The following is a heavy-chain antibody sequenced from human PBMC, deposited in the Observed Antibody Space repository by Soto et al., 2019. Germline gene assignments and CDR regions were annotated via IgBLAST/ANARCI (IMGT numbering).Heavy chain of an antibody. CDR1: GFTFSSYA. D-gene: IGHD6-13*01. J-gene: IGHJ5*02. V-gene: IGHV4-34*01. Sequence: GSLRLSCAASGFTFSSYAMSWVRQPPGKGLEWIGEINHSGSTNYNPSLKSRVTISVDTSKNQFSLKLSSVTAADTAVYYCARGSVAAAGTHWFDPWGQGTLVTVSS. CDR3: ARGSVAAAGTHWFDP. CDR2: INHSGST.